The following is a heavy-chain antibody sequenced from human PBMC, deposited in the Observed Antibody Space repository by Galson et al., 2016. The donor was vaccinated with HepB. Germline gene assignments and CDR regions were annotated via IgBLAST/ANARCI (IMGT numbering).Heavy chain of an antibody. Sequence: SLRLSCAASGFTFRSYALGWVRQAPGKGLEWVLVLQSTGISNYADSVTGRFTISRDISRNTLSLQMNNLRTDDTGVYYCARVFPSGYRSPFHAYDVWGQGTLVTVS. CDR2: LQSTGIS. CDR3: ARVFPSGYRSPFHAYDV. CDR1: GFTFRSYA. V-gene: IGHV3-66*01. D-gene: IGHD5-12*01. J-gene: IGHJ3*01.